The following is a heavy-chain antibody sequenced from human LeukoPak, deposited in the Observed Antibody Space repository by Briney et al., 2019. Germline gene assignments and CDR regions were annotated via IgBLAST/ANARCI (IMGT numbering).Heavy chain of an antibody. Sequence: PGGSLRLSCAASGFTFSSYSMNWVRQAPGKGLEWVSSISSSSSYIYYADSVEGRFTISRDNAKNSLYLQMNSLRAEDTAVYYCARDLAPFFGRGVINDYYYYGMDVWGQGTTVTVSS. CDR2: ISSSSSYI. D-gene: IGHD3-10*01. CDR3: ARDLAPFFGRGVINDYYYYGMDV. CDR1: GFTFSSYS. V-gene: IGHV3-21*01. J-gene: IGHJ6*02.